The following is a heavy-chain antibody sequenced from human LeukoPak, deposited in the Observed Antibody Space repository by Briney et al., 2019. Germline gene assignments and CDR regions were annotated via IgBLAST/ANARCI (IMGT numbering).Heavy chain of an antibody. Sequence: PGGSLRLSCAASGFTFSSYGMHWVRQAPGKGLEWVAFIRYDGSNKYYADSVKGRFTISRDNSKNTLYLQMNSLRAEDTAVYYCAREKRGEWFGELLSHYYYYMDVWGKGTTVTISS. CDR1: GFTFSSYG. J-gene: IGHJ6*03. V-gene: IGHV3-30*02. D-gene: IGHD3-10*01. CDR3: AREKRGEWFGELLSHYYYYMDV. CDR2: IRYDGSNK.